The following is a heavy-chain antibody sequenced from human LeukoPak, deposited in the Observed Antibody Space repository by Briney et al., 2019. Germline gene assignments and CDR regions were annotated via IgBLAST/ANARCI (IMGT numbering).Heavy chain of an antibody. J-gene: IGHJ4*02. D-gene: IGHD6-13*01. CDR3: ARDGTRSSWDY. V-gene: IGHV3-30*04. Sequence: GGSLRLSCAASGFTFSSYAMHWVRQAPGKGLEWVAVISYDGSNKYYADSVKGRFTISRDNSKNTLYLQMNSLRAEDTAVYYCARDGTRSSWDYWGQGTLVTVSS. CDR2: ISYDGSNK. CDR1: GFTFSSYA.